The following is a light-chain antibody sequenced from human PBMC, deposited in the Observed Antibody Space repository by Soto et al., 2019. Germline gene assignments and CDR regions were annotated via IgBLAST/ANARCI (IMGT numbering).Light chain of an antibody. CDR2: WAS. CDR3: QQYRNTPLT. CDR1: QSVLYDSTNTNY. V-gene: IGKV4-1*01. J-gene: IGKJ4*01. Sequence: DIVMTQSPDSLAVSLGERATINCKSSQSVLYDSTNTNYLAWYQQKPGEPPKLLIYWASTRESGVPDRFSGSGSGTDFTLTISSLQAEDVAVYYCQQYRNTPLTFGGGTKVEIK.